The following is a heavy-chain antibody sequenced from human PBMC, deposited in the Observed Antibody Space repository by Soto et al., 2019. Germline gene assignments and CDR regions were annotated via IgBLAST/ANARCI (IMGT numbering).Heavy chain of an antibody. Sequence: SETLSLTCTVSGGSISSYYWSWIRQPPGKGLEWIGYIYYSGSTNYNPSLKSRVTISVDTSKNQFSLKLSSVTAADTAVYYCARHSMIPYLDYRGQGTLVTGSS. CDR3: ARHSMIPYLDY. CDR1: GGSISSYY. D-gene: IGHD3-22*01. V-gene: IGHV4-59*08. J-gene: IGHJ4*02. CDR2: IYYSGST.